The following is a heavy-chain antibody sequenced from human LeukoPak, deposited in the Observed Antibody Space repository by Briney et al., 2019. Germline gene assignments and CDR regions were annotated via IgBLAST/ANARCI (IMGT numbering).Heavy chain of an antibody. CDR3: TRTIVAVRAAHDYFDY. V-gene: IGHV3-7*01. Sequence: GGSLRLSCAASGFTFSRSWMSWVRQTPGKGLEWVANIYQDGNEKYYLDSVKGRFTISRDNAENSLYLQMHSLRAEDTAIYYCTRTIVAVRAAHDYFDYWGQGTLVTVSS. D-gene: IGHD2-15*01. J-gene: IGHJ4*02. CDR1: GFTFSRSW. CDR2: IYQDGNEK.